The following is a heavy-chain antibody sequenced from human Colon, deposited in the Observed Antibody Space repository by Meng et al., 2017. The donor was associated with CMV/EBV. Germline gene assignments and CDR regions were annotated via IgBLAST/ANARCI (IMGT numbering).Heavy chain of an antibody. Sequence: CKASGYTVTDYMRHWVRQAPGQGLEWMGRSNPKSGDTRYEHNFKGRATLTRDTSITTAYMERTGLTANDTAIYDCAKDWSGGSCFDYWGQGTLVTVSS. CDR2: SNPKSGDT. D-gene: IGHD2-15*01. CDR1: GYTVTDYM. J-gene: IGHJ4*02. V-gene: IGHV1-2*06. CDR3: AKDWSGGSCFDY.